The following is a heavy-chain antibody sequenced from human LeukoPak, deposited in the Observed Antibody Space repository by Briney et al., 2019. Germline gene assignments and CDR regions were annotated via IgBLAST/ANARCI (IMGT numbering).Heavy chain of an antibody. V-gene: IGHV1-18*01. D-gene: IGHD3-10*01. CDR3: ARVGYGSGSRPRYFDY. CDR1: GYTFTSYG. CDR2: ISAYNGNT. Sequence: VSVKVSCKASGYTFTSYGISWVRQAPGQGLEWMGWISAYNGNTNYAQKLQGRVTMTTDTSTSTAYMELRSLRSDDTAVYYCARVGYGSGSRPRYFDYWGQGTLVTVSS. J-gene: IGHJ4*02.